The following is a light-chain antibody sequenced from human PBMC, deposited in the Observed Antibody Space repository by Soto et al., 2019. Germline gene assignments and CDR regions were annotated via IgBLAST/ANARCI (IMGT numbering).Light chain of an antibody. Sequence: EIVLTQSPGTLSLSPGERATLSFRASQSVRSNYLAWYQQKPGQAPRLLIYGASSRATGIPDRFSGSGSGTDFTLTISRLEPEDFAVYFCQQYGSSRQTFGQGTKVDIK. CDR2: GAS. V-gene: IGKV3-20*01. J-gene: IGKJ1*01. CDR1: QSVRSNY. CDR3: QQYGSSRQT.